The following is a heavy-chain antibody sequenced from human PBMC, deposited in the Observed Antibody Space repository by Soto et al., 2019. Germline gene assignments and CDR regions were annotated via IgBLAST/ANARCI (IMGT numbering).Heavy chain of an antibody. J-gene: IGHJ4*02. CDR3: ARDYKRCVIDACYSPSDY. CDR1: GGTFSTYT. D-gene: IGHD2-15*01. Sequence: QVQLVQSGAEVKRPGSSVKVSCKTSGGTFSTYTFSWVRQAPGQGLEWMGRIIPAHDITNYAQNFQGRDTITAEKSTNPAYMELSSLRSEDTAIYYCARDYKRCVIDACYSPSDYWGQGTLVTVSS. CDR2: IIPAHDIT. V-gene: IGHV1-69*08.